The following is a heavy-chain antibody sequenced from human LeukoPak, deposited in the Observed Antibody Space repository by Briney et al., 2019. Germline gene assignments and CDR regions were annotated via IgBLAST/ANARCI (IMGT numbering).Heavy chain of an antibody. CDR2: ITATGDTA. J-gene: IGHJ4*02. Sequence: GGSLRLSCVASGFTFTKCAMSWIRQAPGKGLEWVAIITATGDTAYYADSVKGRFTISRDNSKNTLYLQMNSLRAEHTAVYYCAKDITFGGVIAPYYFDYWGQGTLVTVSS. D-gene: IGHD3-16*02. V-gene: IGHV3-23*01. CDR1: GFTFTKCA. CDR3: AKDITFGGVIAPYYFDY.